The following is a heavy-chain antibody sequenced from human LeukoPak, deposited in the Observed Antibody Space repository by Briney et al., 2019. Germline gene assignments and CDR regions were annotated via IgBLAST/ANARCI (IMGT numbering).Heavy chain of an antibody. V-gene: IGHV3-48*04. CDR1: GFSFSYYG. CDR2: ISSSGSTI. Sequence: GGSLRLSCAASGFSFSYYGMNWVRQAPGKGLEWVSYISSSGSTIYYADSVKGRFTISRDNAKNSLYLQMNSLRAEDTAVYYCAELGITMIGGVWGKGTTVTISS. D-gene: IGHD3-10*02. J-gene: IGHJ6*04. CDR3: AELGITMIGGV.